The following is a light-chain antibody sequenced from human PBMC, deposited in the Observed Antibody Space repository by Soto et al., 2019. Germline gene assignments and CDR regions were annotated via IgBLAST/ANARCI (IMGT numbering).Light chain of an antibody. V-gene: IGLV2-23*01. Sequence: QSVLTQPASVSGSPGQSITISSTGTSSDIGSYYLVSWYKQHPGKAPELMIYEGSKRPSGVSNRFSGSKSGNTASLTISGIQPEDEADYYCCSYAGSNSLMFGGGTKLTVL. J-gene: IGLJ3*02. CDR3: CSYAGSNSLM. CDR1: SSDIGSYYL. CDR2: EGS.